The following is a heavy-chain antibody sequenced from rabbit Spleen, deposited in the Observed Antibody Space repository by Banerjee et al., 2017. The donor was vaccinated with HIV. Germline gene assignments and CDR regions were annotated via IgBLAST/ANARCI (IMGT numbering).Heavy chain of an antibody. CDR3: ARDLVGVIGWNFYL. J-gene: IGHJ4*01. Sequence: QEQVVESGGGLVQPGGSLKLSCKASGFDFSRYGVSWVRQVPGKGLEWIGFIYTGNGKNYYASWAKGRFTISRTSSTTVTLRMTSLTAADRATYFCARDLVGVIGWNFYLWGPGTLVTVS. V-gene: IGHV1S45*01. D-gene: IGHD1-1*01. CDR1: GFDFSRYG. CDR2: IYTGNGKN.